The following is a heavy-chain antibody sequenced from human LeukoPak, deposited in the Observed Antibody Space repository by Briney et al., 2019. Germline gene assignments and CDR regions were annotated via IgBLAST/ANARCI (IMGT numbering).Heavy chain of an antibody. D-gene: IGHD3-22*01. CDR2: INWNGGST. V-gene: IGHV3-20*04. CDR1: GFNFDDYG. CDR3: AKDSSGYYDGAFDI. J-gene: IGHJ3*02. Sequence: GGSLRLSCAPSGFNFDDYGMGWVRQAQGKGLEWVSGINWNGGSTGYADSVKGRFTISRGNAKNSLFLQMNSLRAEDTALYYCAKDSSGYYDGAFDIWGQGTMVTVSS.